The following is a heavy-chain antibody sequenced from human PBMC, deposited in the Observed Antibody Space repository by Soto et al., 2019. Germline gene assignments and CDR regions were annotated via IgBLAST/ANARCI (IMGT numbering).Heavy chain of an antibody. CDR1: GGSISSYY. V-gene: IGHV4-59*08. D-gene: IGHD3-10*01. CDR2: IYYSGST. Sequence: SETLSLTCTVSGGSISSYYWSWIRQPPGKGLEWIGYIYYSGSTNYNPSLRSRVTISVDTSKNQFSLKLSSVTAADTAVYYCASAVGYYGESWFDPWGQGTLVTVSS. CDR3: ASAVGYYGESWFDP. J-gene: IGHJ5*02.